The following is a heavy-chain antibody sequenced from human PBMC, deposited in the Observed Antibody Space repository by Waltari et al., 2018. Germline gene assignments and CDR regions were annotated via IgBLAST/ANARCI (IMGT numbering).Heavy chain of an antibody. CDR1: GFTFSGYS. D-gene: IGHD3-10*01. J-gene: IGHJ4*02. CDR2: ISPGGDTI. CDR3: RIRGVSGSYYSDF. V-gene: IGHV3-48*04. Sequence: EVQLVESGGGLVQPGGSLRLSCAVSGFTFSGYSLNWVRQAPGKGLEWVSYISPGGDTIYYADSVKGRFTISRDSARNSLYLQMNSLRAEDTAVYCARIRGVSGSYYSDFWGQGTLVTVSS.